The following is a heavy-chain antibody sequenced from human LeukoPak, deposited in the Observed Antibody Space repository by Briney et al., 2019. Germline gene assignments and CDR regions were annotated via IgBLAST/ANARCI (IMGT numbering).Heavy chain of an antibody. V-gene: IGHV4-39*01. CDR3: ARHGDGGPAEYFRH. CDR1: RGSISSSSYY. J-gene: IGHJ1*01. D-gene: IGHD4-23*01. Sequence: SETLSLTCTVSRGSISSSSYYWGWIRHPPGKGLEWIGSIYYSGSTYYNPSLKSRVTISVDTSKNQFSLKLSSVTAADTAVYYCARHGDGGPAEYFRHWGQGTLVTVSS. CDR2: IYYSGST.